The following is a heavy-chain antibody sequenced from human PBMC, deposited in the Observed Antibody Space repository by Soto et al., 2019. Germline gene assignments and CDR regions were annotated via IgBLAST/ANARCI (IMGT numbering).Heavy chain of an antibody. V-gene: IGHV3-23*01. Sequence: GGSLRLSCAASGFNFSSYAMSWVRLTPGKGLEWVSSISGSGGRTDYADSVKGRFTISRDNSKNTLYPQMNSLRAEDTAVYYCAKDPEGSGYSYFDYWGQGALVTVSS. CDR3: AKDPEGSGYSYFDY. D-gene: IGHD3-22*01. CDR1: GFNFSSYA. CDR2: ISGSGGRT. J-gene: IGHJ4*02.